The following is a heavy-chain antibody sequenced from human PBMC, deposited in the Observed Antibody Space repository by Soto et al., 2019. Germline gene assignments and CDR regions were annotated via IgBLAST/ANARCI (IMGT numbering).Heavy chain of an antibody. CDR2: INHSEST. Sequence: PSETLSRTCAAYGGSFSGYYWIWIRQPPGRGLKWIGKINHSESTNYNPSLKSRATKPVDTSKHQFSQQQNSLTAADSAVYYCARRYGWAFEILGRGKMVTVSS. V-gene: IGHV4-34*01. CDR3: ARRYGWAFEI. CDR1: GGSFSGYY. D-gene: IGHD3-16*01. J-gene: IGHJ3*02.